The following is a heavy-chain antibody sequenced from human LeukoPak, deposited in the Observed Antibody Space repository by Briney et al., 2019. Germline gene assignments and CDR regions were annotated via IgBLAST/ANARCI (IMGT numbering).Heavy chain of an antibody. V-gene: IGHV4-39*01. CDR2: IYYSGST. CDR1: GGSISSSSYY. CDR3: ARRAVAGTVDY. D-gene: IGHD6-19*01. Sequence: PSETLSLTCTVSGGSISSSSYYWGWIRQPPGKGLEWIGSIYYSGSTYYNPSLKSRVTISVDTSKNQFSLKLSSVTAADTAVYYCARRAVAGTVDYWGQGTLVTVSS. J-gene: IGHJ4*02.